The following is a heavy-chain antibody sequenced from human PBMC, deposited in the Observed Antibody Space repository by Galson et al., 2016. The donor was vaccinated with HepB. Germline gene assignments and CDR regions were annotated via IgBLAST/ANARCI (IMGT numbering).Heavy chain of an antibody. Sequence: SLRLSCAASGFTFTSHWMHWVRQAPGKGLEWVATINQGGGEKYYVDTLKGRFTITRDNSTNSLYLQMNSLRPEDTAVYYCANHRGWGQGTLVTVSS. CDR3: ANHRG. V-gene: IGHV3-7*03. CDR2: INQGGGEK. D-gene: IGHD1-14*01. J-gene: IGHJ4*02. CDR1: GFTFTSHW.